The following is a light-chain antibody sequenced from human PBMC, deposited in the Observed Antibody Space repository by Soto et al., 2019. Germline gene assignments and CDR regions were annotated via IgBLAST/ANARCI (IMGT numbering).Light chain of an antibody. J-gene: IGKJ1*01. CDR2: NAS. CDR1: QSVSTW. Sequence: DIQMTQSPSTLSASVGDRDTISRRARQSVSTWLVWYQQKPGKAPKVLIYNASSLESGVPSRFSGSVSGTEFTLTISSLQPGDFATYYCQQYNYYWTFGQGTKVEIK. CDR3: QQYNYYWT. V-gene: IGKV1-5*03.